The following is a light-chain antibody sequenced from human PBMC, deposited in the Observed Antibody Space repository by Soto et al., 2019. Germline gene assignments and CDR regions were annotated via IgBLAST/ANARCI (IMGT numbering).Light chain of an antibody. CDR2: AAS. J-gene: IGKJ1*01. Sequence: DIHMTQSPSSVSASVGNIFIITCRASQGISRWLAWYQQKPGKAPKILIYAASNLQSGVPSRFRGSGYGTDFTITISSMQTEDFETYYCQQANSFPWTFGQGTKVDIK. CDR3: QQANSFPWT. CDR1: QGISRW. V-gene: IGKV1-12*01.